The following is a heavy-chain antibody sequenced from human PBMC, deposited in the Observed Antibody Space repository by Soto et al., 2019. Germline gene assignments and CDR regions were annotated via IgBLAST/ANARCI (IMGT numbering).Heavy chain of an antibody. Sequence: GSLRLSCAASGFSFSTYAMTWVRQAPGKGLEWVSTITPSGGNTYYADSVKVRFTITRDNSENTLYLHMNSLRAEDTAVYYCAGRYCPNGVCYTNYCYYMDIWGEGTTVTVSS. V-gene: IGHV3-23*01. CDR1: GFSFSTYA. J-gene: IGHJ6*03. CDR2: ITPSGGNT. CDR3: AGRYCPNGVCYTNYCYYMDI. D-gene: IGHD2-8*01.